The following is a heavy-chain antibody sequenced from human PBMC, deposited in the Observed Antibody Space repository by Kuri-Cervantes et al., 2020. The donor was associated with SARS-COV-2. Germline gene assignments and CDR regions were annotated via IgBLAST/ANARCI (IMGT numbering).Heavy chain of an antibody. D-gene: IGHD4-11*01. CDR2: IYHSGST. J-gene: IGHJ3*02. CDR3: ARTYDTVTGDAFDI. CDR1: GYSISSGYY. Sequence: SETLSLTCTVSGYSISSGYYWGWIRQPPGKGLEWIGSIYHSGSTYYNPSLKSRVTISVDTSKNRFSLKLSSVTAADTAVYYCARTYDTVTGDAFDIWGQGTMVTVSS. V-gene: IGHV4-38-2*02.